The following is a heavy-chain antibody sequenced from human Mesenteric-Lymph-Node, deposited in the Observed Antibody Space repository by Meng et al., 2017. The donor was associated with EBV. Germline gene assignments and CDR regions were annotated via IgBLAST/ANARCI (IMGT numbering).Heavy chain of an antibody. J-gene: IGHJ1*01. D-gene: IGHD5-12*01. CDR2: ISYSGNT. CDR1: GDSISGGGYY. V-gene: IGHV4-30-4*01. Sequence: VQLQESGPVLVKPAQTLSLTCGVSGDSISGGGYYWSWIRQPPGKGLEWIGYISYSGNTYYNTSLKSRLTISLDTSKNQFSLKLKSVTAADTAVYYCARALYSGYDYFDWGQGTLVTVSS. CDR3: ARALYSGYDYFD.